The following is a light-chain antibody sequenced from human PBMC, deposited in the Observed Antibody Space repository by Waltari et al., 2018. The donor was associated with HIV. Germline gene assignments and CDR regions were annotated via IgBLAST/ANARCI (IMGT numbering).Light chain of an antibody. CDR3: CSYAGTYTYV. CDR1: ASDIGSFDY. CDR2: DVF. V-gene: IGLV2-11*01. J-gene: IGLJ1*01. Sequence: QSALTQPRSVSGSPGQSVTISCTGTASDIGSFDYLSWYQQYPGKAPKVIIYDVFQRPSGVPDRFTASKSGITASLTISGLQDEDEADYYCCSYAGTYTYVFGSGTTVTVL.